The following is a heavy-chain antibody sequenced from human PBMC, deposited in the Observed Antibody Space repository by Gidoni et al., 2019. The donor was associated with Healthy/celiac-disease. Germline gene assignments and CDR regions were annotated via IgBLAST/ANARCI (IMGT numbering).Heavy chain of an antibody. CDR3: AKSGFGEFVF. J-gene: IGHJ4*02. V-gene: IGHV3-23*01. D-gene: IGHD3-10*01. CDR2: ISGSGGST. Sequence: EVQLLESGGGLVQPGGSLRLSCAASGFTFSSYAMRWVRQAPGKGLEWVSAISGSGGSTYYADSVKGRFTLSRDNSKNTLYLQMNSLRAEDTAVDYCAKSGFGEFVFWGQGTLVTVSS. CDR1: GFTFSSYA.